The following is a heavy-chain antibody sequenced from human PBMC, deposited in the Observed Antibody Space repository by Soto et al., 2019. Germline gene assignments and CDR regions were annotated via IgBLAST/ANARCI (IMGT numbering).Heavy chain of an antibody. CDR3: AGDGGIYYDFWSGSPPGPYYGMDV. D-gene: IGHD3-3*01. Sequence: ASVKVSCKASGFTFTSSAVHWVRQARGQRLEWIGWIVVGSGNTNYAQKFQERVTITRDMSTSTAYMELSSLRSEDTAVYYCAGDGGIYYDFWSGSPPGPYYGMDVWGQGTTVTVSS. J-gene: IGHJ6*02. CDR2: IVVGSGNT. V-gene: IGHV1-58*01. CDR1: GFTFTSSA.